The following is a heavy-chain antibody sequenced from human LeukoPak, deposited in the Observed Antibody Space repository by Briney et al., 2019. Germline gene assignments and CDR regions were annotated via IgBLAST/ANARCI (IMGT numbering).Heavy chain of an antibody. J-gene: IGHJ4*02. CDR3: AKDLWGITMIVGGGVDY. V-gene: IGHV3-23*01. CDR1: GFTFSSYA. Sequence: GGSLRLSCAASGFTFSSYAMSWVRQAPGKGLEWVSAISGSGGSTYYADSVKGRFTISRDNSKNTLYLQMNSLRAEDTAVYYCAKDLWGITMIVGGGVDYWGQGTLVTVSS. D-gene: IGHD3-22*01. CDR2: ISGSGGST.